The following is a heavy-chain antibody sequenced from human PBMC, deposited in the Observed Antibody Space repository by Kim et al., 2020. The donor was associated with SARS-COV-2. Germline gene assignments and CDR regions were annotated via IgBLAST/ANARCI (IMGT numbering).Heavy chain of an antibody. Sequence: GGSLRLSCAASGFTFSSYAMSWVRQAPGKGLEWVSAISGSGGSTYYADSVKGRFTISRDNSKNTLYLQMNSLRAEDTAVYYCAKDPPEWELRPGDAFDIWGQGTMVTVSS. D-gene: IGHD1-26*01. V-gene: IGHV3-23*01. J-gene: IGHJ3*02. CDR2: ISGSGGST. CDR1: GFTFSSYA. CDR3: AKDPPEWELRPGDAFDI.